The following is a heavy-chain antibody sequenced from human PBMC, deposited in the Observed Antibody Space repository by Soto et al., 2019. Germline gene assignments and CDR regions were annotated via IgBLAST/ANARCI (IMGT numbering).Heavy chain of an antibody. CDR1: GDSVSSNSAA. D-gene: IGHD3-22*01. Sequence: PSETLSLTCAISGDSVSSNSAAWNWIRQSPSKGLEWLGRTYYRSKWYNDYAVSVKSRITINPDTSKNQFSLQLNSVTPEDTAVYYCARDLGWLQDDAFDIWGQGTMVTVSS. CDR3: ARDLGWLQDDAFDI. J-gene: IGHJ3*02. V-gene: IGHV6-1*01. CDR2: TYYRSKWYN.